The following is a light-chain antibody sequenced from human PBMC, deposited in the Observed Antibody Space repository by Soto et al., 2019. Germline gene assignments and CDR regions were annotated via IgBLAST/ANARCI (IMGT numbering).Light chain of an antibody. CDR2: SNN. J-gene: IGLJ1*01. V-gene: IGLV1-44*01. Sequence: QSVLTQPPSASGTPGQRVTISCSGSSSNIGSNTVNWYQQLPGTAPKLLIYSNNQRPSGVPDRFSGSKSGTSASLALSGLQSEDEADYYCAAWDDRLNGYVFGTGTKLTVL. CDR1: SSNIGSNT. CDR3: AAWDDRLNGYV.